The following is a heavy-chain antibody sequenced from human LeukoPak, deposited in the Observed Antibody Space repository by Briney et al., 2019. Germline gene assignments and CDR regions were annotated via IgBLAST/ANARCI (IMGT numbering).Heavy chain of an antibody. J-gene: IGHJ4*02. CDR2: ISGSGGST. CDR1: GFTFSSYA. CDR3: ARCGPATYYYDSSGYYYDY. D-gene: IGHD3-22*01. Sequence: GGSLRLSCAASGFTFSSYAMSWVRQAPGKGLEWVSAISGSGGSTYYADSVKGRFTISRDNAKNTLYLQMNSLRAEDTAVYYCARCGPATYYYDSSGYYYDYWGQGTLVTVSS. V-gene: IGHV3-23*01.